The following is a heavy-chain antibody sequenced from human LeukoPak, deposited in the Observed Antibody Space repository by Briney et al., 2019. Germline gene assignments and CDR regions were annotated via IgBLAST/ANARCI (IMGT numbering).Heavy chain of an antibody. V-gene: IGHV4-59*01. D-gene: IGHD2/OR15-2a*01. J-gene: IGHJ4*02. CDR1: GGSISSYY. CDR2: IYSSGST. Sequence: SETLSLTCTVSGGSISSYYWSWIRQPPGQGLEWLGYIYSSGSTNYNPSLKSRVIISLDTSKSHFSLKLSSVTAADTAVYYCARSFSARMFFDYWGQGSLVTVSS. CDR3: ARSFSARMFFDY.